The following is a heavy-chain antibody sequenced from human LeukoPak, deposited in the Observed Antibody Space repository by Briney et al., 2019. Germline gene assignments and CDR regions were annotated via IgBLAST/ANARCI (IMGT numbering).Heavy chain of an antibody. V-gene: IGHV4-39*01. D-gene: IGHD4-17*01. Sequence: SETLSLTCTVSGGSISSSSYYWGWIRQPPGKGLEWIGSIYYSGSTYYNPSLKSRVTISVDTSKNQFSLKLSSVTAADTAVYYCASISYGDYDTYYFDYWGQGTLVTVSS. J-gene: IGHJ4*02. CDR3: ASISYGDYDTYYFDY. CDR2: IYYSGST. CDR1: GGSISSSSYY.